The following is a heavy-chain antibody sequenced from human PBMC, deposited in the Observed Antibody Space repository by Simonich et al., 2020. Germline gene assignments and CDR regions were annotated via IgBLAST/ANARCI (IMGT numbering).Heavy chain of an antibody. D-gene: IGHD2-8*01. CDR1: GGSISSSRYY. CDR3: ARQRVLMVYAIDY. J-gene: IGHJ4*02. CDR2: IYYSWGT. Sequence: QLQLQESGPGLVKPSETLSLTCTVSGGSISSSRYYWGWIRQPPGKGLEWIGSIYYSWGTYYNPSLKSRVTISVDTSKNQFSLKLSSVTAADTAVYYCARQRVLMVYAIDYWGQGTLVTVSS. V-gene: IGHV4-39*01.